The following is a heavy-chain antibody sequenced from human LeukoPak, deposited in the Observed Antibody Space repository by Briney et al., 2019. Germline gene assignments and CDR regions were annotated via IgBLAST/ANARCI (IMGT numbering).Heavy chain of an antibody. J-gene: IGHJ3*02. CDR2: IYYRVTT. D-gene: IGHD2-2*01. Sequence: AETLSLTCTVSGASISSHYSSWIRQPPGKGLEWLGDIYYRVTTNYNPSLKSRVTISEDTSKNQFSLKLTSVTAADPAVYYCARDRPSSHEYTRVHDIWGQGTTVTVSS. CDR1: GASISSHY. V-gene: IGHV4-59*11. CDR3: ARDRPSSHEYTRVHDI.